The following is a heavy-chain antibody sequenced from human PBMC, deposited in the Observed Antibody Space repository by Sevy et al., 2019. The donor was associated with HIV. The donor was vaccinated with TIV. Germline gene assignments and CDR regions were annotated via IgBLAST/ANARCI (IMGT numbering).Heavy chain of an antibody. J-gene: IGHJ3*02. D-gene: IGHD3-22*01. CDR2: ISSSSSYR. CDR3: ARDAALSNYYDSSGYPNAFDI. CDR1: GFTFSSYS. Sequence: GGSLRLSCAASGFTFSSYSMNWVRQAPGKGLEWVSSISSSSSYRYYADTVKGRFNISRDKAKNSLYLQMNSLRAEDMAVYYRARDAALSNYYDSSGYPNAFDIWGQGTMVTVSS. V-gene: IGHV3-21*01.